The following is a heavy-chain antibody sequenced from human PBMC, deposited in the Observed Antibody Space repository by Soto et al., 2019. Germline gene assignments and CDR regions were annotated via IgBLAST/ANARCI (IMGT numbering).Heavy chain of an antibody. J-gene: IGHJ3*02. Sequence: ASVKVSCKASGYTFSSYGISWVRQAPGQGLEWMGWISVHNGDTNYAQKFQGRVTMTTDKSTSTAFMELRSLRSDDTALYYCTVGVRFYGPDSLDMWGQRTMVTVSS. CDR3: TVGVRFYGPDSLDM. D-gene: IGHD3-3*01. CDR2: ISVHNGDT. V-gene: IGHV1-18*01. CDR1: GYTFSSYG.